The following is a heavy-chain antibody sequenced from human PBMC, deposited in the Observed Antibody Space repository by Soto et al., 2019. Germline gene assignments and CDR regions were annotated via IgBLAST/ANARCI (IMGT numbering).Heavy chain of an antibody. CDR1: GFTLSDSS. Sequence: VQLVEPGGGLVQPGGSLELSCAASGFTLSDSSVNWVRQASGKGLEWVGRIASKTESEATVYAASVKGRITVARDDSKNTVYLQMGSLKTEDTAVYYCMSWDASSSAEQWGQGALVTVSS. D-gene: IGHD6-6*01. J-gene: IGHJ4*02. CDR2: IASKTESEAT. V-gene: IGHV3-73*02. CDR3: MSWDASSSAEQ.